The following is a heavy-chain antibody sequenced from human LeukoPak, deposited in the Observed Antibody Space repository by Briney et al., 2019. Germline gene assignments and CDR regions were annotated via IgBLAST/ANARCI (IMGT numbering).Heavy chain of an antibody. CDR3: AKGGGIVGATCPDY. CDR2: ISYDGNNK. CDR1: GFTFSSYA. V-gene: IGHV3-30*04. J-gene: IGHJ4*02. Sequence: PGGSLRLSCAASGFTFSSYAMHWVRQAPGKGLEWVALISYDGNNKYYTNSVKGRFTISRDNSKNTLYLQMNSLRAEDTAVYYCAKGGGIVGATCPDYWGQGTLVTVSS. D-gene: IGHD1-26*01.